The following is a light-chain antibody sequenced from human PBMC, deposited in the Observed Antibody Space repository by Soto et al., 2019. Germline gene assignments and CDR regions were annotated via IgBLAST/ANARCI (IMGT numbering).Light chain of an antibody. CDR2: GAS. CDR3: QHYNSYSEE. Sequence: EIVLTQSPGTLSLSPGERATLSFRASQSVSSSYLAWYQQKPGQAPRLLIYGASSRATGIPDRFSGSGSGTDFTLTISRLEPEDFAVYYCQHYNSYSEEFGQGTKVDIK. CDR1: QSVSSSY. V-gene: IGKV3-20*01. J-gene: IGKJ1*01.